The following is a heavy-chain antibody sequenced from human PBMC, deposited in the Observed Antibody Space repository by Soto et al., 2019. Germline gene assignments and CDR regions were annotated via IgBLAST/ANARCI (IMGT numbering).Heavy chain of an antibody. Sequence: VPLRLSCSASVFPFSDFGMSWVRPAPGKGLEWVSVISGSGDATYYAASVKGRFTLSRDNSKKTLYLQMNSLTVADTAVYYCAKKVTIYAVDPADYWGQGTQVTVSA. D-gene: IGHD3-3*01. J-gene: IGHJ4*02. V-gene: IGHV3-23*01. CDR1: VFPFSDFG. CDR3: AKKVTIYAVDPADY. CDR2: ISGSGDAT.